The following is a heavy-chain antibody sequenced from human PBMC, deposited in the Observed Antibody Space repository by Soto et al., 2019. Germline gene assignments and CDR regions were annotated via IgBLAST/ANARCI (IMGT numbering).Heavy chain of an antibody. J-gene: IGHJ4*02. D-gene: IGHD2-21*02. CDR2: INAGNGNT. Sequence: ASVKVSCKASGYTFTSYAMHWVRQAPGQRLEWMGWINAGNGNTKYSQKFQGRVTITMDTSASTAYMELSSLRSEDTAVYYCARVPHCGGDCFASLFDYWGQGTLVTVSS. CDR3: ARVPHCGGDCFASLFDY. V-gene: IGHV1-3*01. CDR1: GYTFTSYA.